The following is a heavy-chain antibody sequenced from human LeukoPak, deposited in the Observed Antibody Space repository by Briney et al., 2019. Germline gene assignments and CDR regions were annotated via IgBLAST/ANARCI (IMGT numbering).Heavy chain of an antibody. D-gene: IGHD2-2*01. J-gene: IGHJ6*03. V-gene: IGHV4-61*05. CDR1: GGSISSSSYY. CDR2: IYYSGST. CDR3: ARLECSSASCYDYYFYYMDV. Sequence: KPSETLSLTCTVSGGSISSSSYYWGWIRQPPGKGLEWIGYIYYSGSTNYNPSLKSRVTISVDTSKNQFSLKLSSVTAADTAVYYCARLECSSASCYDYYFYYMDVWGKGTTVTVSS.